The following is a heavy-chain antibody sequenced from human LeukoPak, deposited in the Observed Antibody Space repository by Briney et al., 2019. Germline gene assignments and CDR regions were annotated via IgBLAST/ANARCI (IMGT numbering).Heavy chain of an antibody. CDR2: IYHSGST. CDR1: VGSISTYY. J-gene: IGHJ4*02. V-gene: IGHV4-59*12. D-gene: IGHD6-13*01. Sequence: SETPSLTCTLSVGSISTYYWSWLRQPPGKGLEWIGEIYHSGSTNYNPSLKSRVTISVDKSKKQFSLKLRSVTAADTAVYYCAIGIGAAGNEYWGGGTLVSVSS. CDR3: AIGIGAAGNEY.